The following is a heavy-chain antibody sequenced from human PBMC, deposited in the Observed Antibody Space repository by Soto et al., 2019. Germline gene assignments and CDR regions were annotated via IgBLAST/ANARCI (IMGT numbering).Heavy chain of an antibody. CDR3: ARVGSRGGTYYYYYGMDV. J-gene: IGHJ6*02. CDR2: ISYDGSNK. CDR1: GFTFSSYA. V-gene: IGHV3-30-3*01. D-gene: IGHD1-1*01. Sequence: QVQLVESGGGVVQPGRSLRLSCAASGFTFSSYAMHWVRQAPGKGLEWVAVISYDGSNKYYADSVKGRFTISRDNSKNAVYLQINRLRAEDTALYYCARVGSRGGTYYYYYGMDVWGQGTTVTVSS.